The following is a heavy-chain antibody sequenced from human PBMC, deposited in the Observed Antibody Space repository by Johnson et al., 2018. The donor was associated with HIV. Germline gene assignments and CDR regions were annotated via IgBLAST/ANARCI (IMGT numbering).Heavy chain of an antibody. V-gene: IGHV3-9*01. J-gene: IGHJ3*02. CDR2: ISWNSGSI. Sequence: HLVASGGGSVQPGKCLRLSCADSGFPFDVNAMHWVRQAPGKGLEWVSGISWNSGSIGYADSVKGRFTISRDNAKNSLYLQMNSLRAEDTAVDYCARGGFDIVGGTIGWSAFDIWGQGTMVTVSS. CDR1: GFPFDVNA. CDR3: ARGGFDIVGGTIGWSAFDI. D-gene: IGHD1-26*01.